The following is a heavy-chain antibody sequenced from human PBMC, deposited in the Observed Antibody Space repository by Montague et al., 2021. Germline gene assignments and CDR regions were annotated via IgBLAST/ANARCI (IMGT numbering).Heavy chain of an antibody. J-gene: IGHJ5*02. CDR2: MFYGGAT. Sequence: SETLSLTCTVSSGSIFHAHWSWVRQPPGKGLEWLGSMFYGGATSNNPSLKSRVTMSIDTSTNQFSLKLSFVTAADTAVYYCAKQDYFVSGTSYKGFDPWGGGILVAVSS. D-gene: IGHD3-10*01. CDR3: AKQDYFVSGTSYKGFDP. CDR1: SGSIFHAH. V-gene: IGHV4-59*08.